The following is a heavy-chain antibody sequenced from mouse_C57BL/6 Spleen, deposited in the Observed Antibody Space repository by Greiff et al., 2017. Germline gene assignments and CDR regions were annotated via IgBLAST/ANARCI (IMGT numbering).Heavy chain of an antibody. D-gene: IGHD1-1*01. V-gene: IGHV1-81*01. CDR3: ARRVEITTVVDRYFDV. J-gene: IGHJ1*03. CDR2: IYPRSGNT. Sequence: VQGVESGAELARPGASVKLSCKASGYTFTSYGISWVKQRTGQGLEWIGEIYPRSGNTYYNEKFKGKATLTADKSSSTAYMGLRSLTSEDSAVYFCARRVEITTVVDRYFDVWGTGTTVTVSS. CDR1: GYTFTSYG.